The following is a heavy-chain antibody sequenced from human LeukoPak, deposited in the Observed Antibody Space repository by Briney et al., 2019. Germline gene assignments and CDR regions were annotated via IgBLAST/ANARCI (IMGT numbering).Heavy chain of an antibody. CDR2: ISGSGTRT. V-gene: IGHV3-23*01. J-gene: IGHJ3*02. CDR3: SKDDSLIPISGSDVACDI. D-gene: IGHD3-16*01. CDR1: GFTFSSYA. Sequence: PGGSLRLSCAASGFTFSSYAMSWVRQAPGKGLEWVSGISGSGTRTYYADSVKGRFTISRDNSRNTLYLQMNSLRAEDTAVYYLSKDDSLIPISGSDVACDIWGQGTMVTVSS.